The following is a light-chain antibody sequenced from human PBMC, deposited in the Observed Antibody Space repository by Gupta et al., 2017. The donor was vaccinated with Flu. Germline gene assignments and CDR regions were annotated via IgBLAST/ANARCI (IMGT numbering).Light chain of an antibody. CDR3: LLYHNRIHV. CDR2: GTT. J-gene: IGLJ3*02. CDR1: TGAVTSGYY. Sequence: QTVVTQEPSLTVAPGGTVPLTCGSSTGAVTSGYYANWYQQKPGQVPRALISGTTNRHSWTPPRFSGSLLGDKAALTLSDAQPEDEAEYYCLLYHNRIHVFGGGTTLTVL. V-gene: IGLV7-43*01.